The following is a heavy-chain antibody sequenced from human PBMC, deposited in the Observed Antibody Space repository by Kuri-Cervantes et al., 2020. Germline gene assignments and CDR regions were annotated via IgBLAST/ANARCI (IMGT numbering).Heavy chain of an antibody. CDR1: GFTFSSYA. J-gene: IGHJ4*02. CDR2: ISYDGSNK. V-gene: IGHV3-30-3*01. Sequence: GESLKISCAASGFTFSSYAMHWVRQAPGKGLEWVAVISYDGSNKYYADSVKGRFTISRDNSKNTLYLQMNSLRAEDTAVYYCARGHDYWGQGTLVTVSS. CDR3: ARGHDY.